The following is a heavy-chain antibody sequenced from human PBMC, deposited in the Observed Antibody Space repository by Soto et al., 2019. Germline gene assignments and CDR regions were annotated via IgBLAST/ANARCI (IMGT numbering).Heavy chain of an antibody. CDR3: ATGDLDYSAYDPKDFDY. J-gene: IGHJ4*02. D-gene: IGHD5-12*01. Sequence: ASVKVSCKVSGYTLTELSMHWVRQAPGKGLEWMGGFDPEDGETIYAQKFQGRVTMTEDTSTDTAYMELSSLRSEDTAVYYCATGDLDYSAYDPKDFDYWGQGTLVTLSS. CDR1: GYTLTELS. V-gene: IGHV1-24*01. CDR2: FDPEDGET.